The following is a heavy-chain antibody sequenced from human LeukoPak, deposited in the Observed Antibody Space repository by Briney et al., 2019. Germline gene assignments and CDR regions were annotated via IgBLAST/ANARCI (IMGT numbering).Heavy chain of an antibody. V-gene: IGHV3-21*01. Sequence: GGSLRLSCAASGFTFTSYRMDWVRQAPGKGLEWVSSISSSSTYIYYADSVKGRFTISSDRSKNTVYLQMNSLRTEDTAVYYCARDPPNSGYSLDYWGRGTPVTVSS. D-gene: IGHD3-22*01. CDR3: ARDPPNSGYSLDY. CDR2: ISSSSTYI. J-gene: IGHJ4*02. CDR1: GFTFTSYR.